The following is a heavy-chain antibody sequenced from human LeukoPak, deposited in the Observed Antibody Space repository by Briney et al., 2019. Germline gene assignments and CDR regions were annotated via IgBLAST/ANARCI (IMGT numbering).Heavy chain of an antibody. CDR2: IWYDGSNK. J-gene: IGHJ6*04. Sequence: GGSLRLSCAASGFTFSSYGMHWVRQAPGKGPEWVAVIWYDGSNKYYADSVKGRFTISRDNSKNTLYLQMNSLRAEDTAVYYCARDQEVGYYYGSGSYYPIGYGMDVWGKGTTVTVSS. V-gene: IGHV3-33*01. CDR3: ARDQEVGYYYGSGSYYPIGYGMDV. CDR1: GFTFSSYG. D-gene: IGHD3-10*01.